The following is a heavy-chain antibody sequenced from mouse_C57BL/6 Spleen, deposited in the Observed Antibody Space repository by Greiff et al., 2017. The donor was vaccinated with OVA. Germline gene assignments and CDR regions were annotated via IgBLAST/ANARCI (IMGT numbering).Heavy chain of an antibody. CDR2: INPSNGGT. CDR1: GYTFTSYW. Sequence: PLQQPGTELVKPGASVKLSCKASGYTFTSYWMHWVKQRPGQGLEWIGNINPSNGGTNYNEKFKSKATLTVDKSSSTAYMQLSSLTSEDSAVYYCARSDDGYYDYYAMDYWGQGTSVTVSS. CDR3: ARSDDGYYDYYAMDY. J-gene: IGHJ4*01. V-gene: IGHV1-53*01. D-gene: IGHD2-3*01.